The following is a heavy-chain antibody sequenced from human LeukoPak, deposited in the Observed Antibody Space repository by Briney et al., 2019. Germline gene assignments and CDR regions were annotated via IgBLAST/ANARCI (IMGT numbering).Heavy chain of an antibody. Sequence: SETLSLTCTVSGGSISSYYWSWIRQPPGKGLEWIGYIYTSGSTNYNPPLKSRVTISVDTSKNQFSLKLSSVTAADTAVYYCARRKIRYNWFDPWGQGTLVTVSS. D-gene: IGHD1-14*01. CDR2: IYTSGST. J-gene: IGHJ5*02. CDR1: GGSISSYY. V-gene: IGHV4-4*09. CDR3: ARRKIRYNWFDP.